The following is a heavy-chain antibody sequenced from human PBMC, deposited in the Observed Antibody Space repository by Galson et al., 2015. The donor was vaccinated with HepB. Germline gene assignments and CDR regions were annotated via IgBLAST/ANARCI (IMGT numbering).Heavy chain of an antibody. V-gene: IGHV3-48*04. CDR3: ARDQGQLDHDSPYYYYYGMDV. CDR2: ISSSSSTI. Sequence: SLRLSCAASGFTFSSYSMNWVRQAPGKGLEWVSYISSSSSTIYYADSVKGRFTISRDNAKNSLYLQMNSLRAEDTAVYYCARDQGQLDHDSPYYYYYGMDVWGQGTTVTVSS. J-gene: IGHJ6*02. CDR1: GFTFSSYS. D-gene: IGHD1-1*01.